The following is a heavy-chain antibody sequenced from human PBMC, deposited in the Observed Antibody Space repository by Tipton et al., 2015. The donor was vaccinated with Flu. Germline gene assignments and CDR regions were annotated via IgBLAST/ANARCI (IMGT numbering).Heavy chain of an antibody. CDR1: GSSMGSNYY. CDR2: IHRSGNT. Sequence: TLSLTCSVSGSSMGSNYYWGWIRQPPGKGLEWIGNIHRSGNTYHNPSLKSRATISVDTSKNQFSLKLSSVTAADTAVYYCARGLYVSGSYQRRYFDSWGQGTLVTVSS. V-gene: IGHV4-38-2*02. J-gene: IGHJ4*02. D-gene: IGHD3-10*01. CDR3: ARGLYVSGSYQRRYFDS.